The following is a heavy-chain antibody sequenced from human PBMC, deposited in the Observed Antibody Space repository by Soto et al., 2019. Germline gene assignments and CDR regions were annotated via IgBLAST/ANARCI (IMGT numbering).Heavy chain of an antibody. CDR3: ARDRNCSSTSCYSVYYYYGMDV. Sequence: PGGSLRLSCETSGFPFGIYTMNWVRQAPGKGLEWVSSISSSGTYIDYADSVEGRFAISRDNSKNTLYLQMNSLRAEDTAVYYCARDRNCSSTSCYSVYYYYGMDVWGQGTTVTVYS. J-gene: IGHJ6*02. CDR1: GFPFGIYT. V-gene: IGHV3-21*01. CDR2: ISSSGTYI. D-gene: IGHD2-2*02.